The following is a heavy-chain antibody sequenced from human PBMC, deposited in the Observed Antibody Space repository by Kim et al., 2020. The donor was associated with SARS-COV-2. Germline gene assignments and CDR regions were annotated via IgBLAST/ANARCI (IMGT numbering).Heavy chain of an antibody. CDR1: GFIFSDSA. Sequence: GGSLRLSCTASGFIFSDSAMHWVRQAPGKGLEFVSLITGPGSIIHYADSVKGRFTISRDNSKNTLFLQMTSLRVEDTAVYYCVKDHPALHYWGQGTLVTV. J-gene: IGHJ4*02. CDR3: VKDHPALHY. V-gene: IGHV3-64D*09. CDR2: ITGPGSII.